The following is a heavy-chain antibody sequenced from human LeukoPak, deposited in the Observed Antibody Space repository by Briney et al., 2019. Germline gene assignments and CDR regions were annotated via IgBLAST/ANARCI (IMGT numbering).Heavy chain of an antibody. CDR2: ISYDGNNK. J-gene: IGHJ4*02. V-gene: IGHV3-30*03. CDR3: ARASYDILTGSYYFDY. CDR1: GFFFNTYA. D-gene: IGHD3-9*01. Sequence: GGSLRLSCVASGFFFNTYAMHWVRQAPGQGLEWVAVISYDGNNKYYTDSVKGRFTISRDNSKNTLYLQMNSLRAEDTAVYYCARASYDILTGSYYFDYWGQGTLVTVSS.